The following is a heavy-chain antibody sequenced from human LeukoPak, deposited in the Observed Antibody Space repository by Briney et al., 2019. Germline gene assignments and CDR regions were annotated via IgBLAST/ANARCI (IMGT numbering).Heavy chain of an antibody. V-gene: IGHV3-48*03. Sequence: GGSLRLSCAASGFTFSSYEMNWVRQAPGKRLEWVSYISSGSTIYDADSVKGRFTISRDNAKNSLYLQMNSLRAEDTAVYYCARESIAVAGAPFDYWGQGTLVTVSS. D-gene: IGHD6-19*01. CDR2: ISSGSTI. CDR3: ARESIAVAGAPFDY. J-gene: IGHJ4*02. CDR1: GFTFSSYE.